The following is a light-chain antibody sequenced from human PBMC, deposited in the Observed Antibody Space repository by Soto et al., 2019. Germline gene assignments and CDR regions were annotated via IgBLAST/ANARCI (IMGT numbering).Light chain of an antibody. CDR1: NIGSKS. V-gene: IGLV3-21*04. J-gene: IGLJ3*02. Sequence: SYELTQSPSVSVAPGKTARITCGGSNIGSKSVHWYHQKPGQAPVLVIYYDSDRPSGIPERISGSNSGNTATLTISRVEAGDEADYYCQVWDSSSDHWVFGGGTKHTVL. CDR3: QVWDSSSDHWV. CDR2: YDS.